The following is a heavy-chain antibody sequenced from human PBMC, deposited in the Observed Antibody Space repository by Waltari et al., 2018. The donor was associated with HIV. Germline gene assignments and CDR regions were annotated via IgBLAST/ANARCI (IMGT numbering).Heavy chain of an antibody. D-gene: IGHD3-3*01. Sequence: QVQLQESGPGLVKPSETLSLTCTVSGGSISSYYWSWIRQPPGKGLEWIGYIYYSGSTNDSPSLKSRVTISVDTSKNQFSLKLSSVTAADTAVYYCARALGGITYYDFWSNSYYFDYWGQGTLVTVSS. J-gene: IGHJ4*02. V-gene: IGHV4-59*01. CDR3: ARALGGITYYDFWSNSYYFDY. CDR2: IYYSGST. CDR1: GGSISSYY.